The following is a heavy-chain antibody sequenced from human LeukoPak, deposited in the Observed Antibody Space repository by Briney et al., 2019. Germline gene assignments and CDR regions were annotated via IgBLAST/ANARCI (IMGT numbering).Heavy chain of an antibody. CDR3: ARVTAVAGTDY. CDR2: ISAYNGNT. D-gene: IGHD6-19*01. J-gene: IGHJ4*02. V-gene: IGHV1-18*01. Sequence: ASVTVSCTASGYTFTSYGISWVRQAPGQGLEWMGWISAYNGNTNYAQKLQGRVTMTTDTSTSTAYMELRSLRSDDTAVYYCARVTAVAGTDYWGQGTLVTVSS. CDR1: GYTFTSYG.